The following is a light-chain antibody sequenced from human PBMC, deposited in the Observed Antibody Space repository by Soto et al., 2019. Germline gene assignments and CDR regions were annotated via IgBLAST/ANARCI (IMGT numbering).Light chain of an antibody. Sequence: QXPATLSVSPGERTALSCRASQSVGTALAWYHKXTGQHXSIPIHDAYTXXTGIPDRXXGSGFRTEFRLTIRSLKSEDPAVYYCQQYQTWPPKPFAQGTRPELK. CDR3: QQYQTWPPKP. CDR2: DAY. J-gene: IGKJ5*01. CDR1: QSVGTA. V-gene: IGKV3-15*01.